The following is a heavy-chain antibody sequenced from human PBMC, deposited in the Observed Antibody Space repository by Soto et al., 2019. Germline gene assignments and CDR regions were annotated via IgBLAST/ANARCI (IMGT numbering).Heavy chain of an antibody. CDR2: IIPIFGTA. D-gene: IGHD3-22*01. CDR3: ARGDYYDSSGYYPY. CDR1: GGTFSSYA. Sequence: GASVKVSCKASGGTFSSYAISWVRQAPGQGLEWMGGIIPIFGTANYAQKFQGRVTITADESTSTAYMELSSLRSEDTAVYYCARGDYYDSSGYYPYWGQGTLVTVLL. V-gene: IGHV1-69*13. J-gene: IGHJ4*02.